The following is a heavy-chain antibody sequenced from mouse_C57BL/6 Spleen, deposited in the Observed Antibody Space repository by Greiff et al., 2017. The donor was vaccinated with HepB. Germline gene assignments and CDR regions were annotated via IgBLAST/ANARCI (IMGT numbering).Heavy chain of an antibody. D-gene: IGHD2-1*01. Sequence: VQLQQPGAELVMPGASVKLSCKASGYTFTSYWMHWVKQRPGQGLEWIGEIDPSDSYTNYNQKFKGKSTLTVDKSSSTAYMQLSSLTSEDSAVYYCARWGGNYGLAWFAYWGQGTLVTVSA. J-gene: IGHJ3*01. V-gene: IGHV1-69*01. CDR2: IDPSDSYT. CDR1: GYTFTSYW. CDR3: ARWGGNYGLAWFAY.